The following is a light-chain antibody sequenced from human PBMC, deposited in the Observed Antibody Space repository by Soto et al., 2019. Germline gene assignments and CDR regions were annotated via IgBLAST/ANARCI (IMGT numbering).Light chain of an antibody. CDR2: KTD. J-gene: IGLJ3*02. Sequence: QSVLTQPPSASGNPGQRVTISCSGSSDNIERNSVNWYQKFPGTAPKLLIHKTDQRPSGVPDRFSGSKSGTSASLAITGLQSEDEGDYYCASWDDSLSIWVFGGGTKLTVL. CDR3: ASWDDSLSIWV. CDR1: SDNIERNS. V-gene: IGLV1-44*01.